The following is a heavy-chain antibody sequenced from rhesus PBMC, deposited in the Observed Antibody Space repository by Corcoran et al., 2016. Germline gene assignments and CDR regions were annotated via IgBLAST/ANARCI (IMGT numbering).Heavy chain of an antibody. Sequence: EVQLVESGGGLAKPGGSLRLSCAVSGFTFSDYYMDWVRQAPGKGLEWVSRISKGGSSTWYADSVKGRATISRENAKNTLYRQMNSLGAEDTAVYYCARDAWYSGGSIDSWGQGVLVTVSS. CDR2: ISKGGSST. J-gene: IGHJ4*01. V-gene: IGHV3-178*01. CDR3: ARDAWYSGGSIDS. D-gene: IGHD6-25*01. CDR1: GFTFSDYY.